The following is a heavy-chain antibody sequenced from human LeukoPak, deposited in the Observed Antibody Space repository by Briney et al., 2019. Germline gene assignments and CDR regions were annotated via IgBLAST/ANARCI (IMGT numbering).Heavy chain of an antibody. V-gene: IGHV4-4*07. D-gene: IGHD1-26*01. CDR2: IHTSGST. Sequence: SETLSLTCSFSGGSISSYYWSWIRQPAGKGLEWIGRIHTSGSTNYNPSLKSRVTMSLDTSKNRFSLNLSSVTAADTAVYYCARAVGTTTGLFDYWGQGALVTVSS. J-gene: IGHJ4*02. CDR3: ARAVGTTTGLFDY. CDR1: GGSISSYY.